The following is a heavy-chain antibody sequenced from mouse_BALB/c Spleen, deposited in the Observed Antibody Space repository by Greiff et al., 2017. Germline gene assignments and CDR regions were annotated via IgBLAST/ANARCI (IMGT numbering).Heavy chain of an antibody. CDR3: SSYAMDY. CDR2: IDPANGNT. V-gene: IGHV14-3*02. J-gene: IGHJ4*01. CDR1: GFNIKDTY. Sequence: EVKLEESGAELVKPGASVKLSCTASGFNIKDTYMHWVKQRPEQGLEWIGRIDPANGNTKYDPKFQGKATITADTSSNTAYLQLSSLTSEDTAVYYCSSYAMDYWGQGTSVTVSS.